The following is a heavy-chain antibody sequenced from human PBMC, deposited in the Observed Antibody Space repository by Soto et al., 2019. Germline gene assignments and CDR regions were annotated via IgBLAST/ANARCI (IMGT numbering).Heavy chain of an antibody. CDR3: SRQASDWLVTVWWFDL. D-gene: IGHD3-22*01. Sequence: TSETLSLTCTVSGGSISSSSAYWAWMRQAPGQGLEGIGTVHDIGSTYYNPSLRSRVTMSVDTSKNQFSLKLHSVTAADTAVYYCSRQASDWLVTVWWFDLWGLGTLVTVSS. V-gene: IGHV4-39*01. CDR1: GGSISSSSAY. J-gene: IGHJ5*02. CDR2: VHDIGST.